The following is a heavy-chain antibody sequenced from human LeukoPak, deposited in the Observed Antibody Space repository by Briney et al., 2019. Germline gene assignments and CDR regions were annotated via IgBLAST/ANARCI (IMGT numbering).Heavy chain of an antibody. CDR3: ARGSGGRTIWVVVPAAQSSNYYYYGMDV. V-gene: IGHV3-30-3*01. CDR1: GFTFSSYA. CDR2: ISYDGSNK. D-gene: IGHD2-2*01. Sequence: GGSLRLSCAASGFTFSSYAMHWVRPAPGKGLEWVAVISYDGSNKYYADSVKDRFTISRDNSKNTLYLQMTSLRAEDTAVYYCARGSGGRTIWVVVPAAQSSNYYYYGMDVWGQGTTVTVSS. J-gene: IGHJ6*02.